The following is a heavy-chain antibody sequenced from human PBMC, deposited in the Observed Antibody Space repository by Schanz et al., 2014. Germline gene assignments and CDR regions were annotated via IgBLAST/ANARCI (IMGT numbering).Heavy chain of an antibody. J-gene: IGHJ4*02. CDR1: GFTFSSYW. CDR3: AKYRGYYRVSGSYRELEY. D-gene: IGHD3-10*01. CDR2: IGVDGTTT. Sequence: EVQLLESGGGLVQPGGSLRLSCTASGFTFSSYWMHWVRQVPGKGLVWVSVIGVDGTTTYYADSVKGRFTISRDNSKNTLYLQMNSLRPEDTAVYYCAKYRGYYRVSGSYRELEYWGQGTLVTVSS. V-gene: IGHV3-23*01.